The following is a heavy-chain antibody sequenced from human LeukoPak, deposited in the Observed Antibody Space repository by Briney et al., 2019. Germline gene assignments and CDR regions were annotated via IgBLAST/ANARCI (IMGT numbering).Heavy chain of an antibody. CDR1: GGTFSSYA. CDR2: IIPIFGTA. CDR3: ARSLLLWFGED. D-gene: IGHD3-10*01. J-gene: IGHJ4*02. Sequence: SVKVSCKASGGTFSSYAISWVRQAPGQGLEWMGRIIPIFGTANYAQKFQGRVTITTDESTSTAYMELSSLRSDDTAVYYCARSLLLWFGEDWGQGTLVTVSS. V-gene: IGHV1-69*05.